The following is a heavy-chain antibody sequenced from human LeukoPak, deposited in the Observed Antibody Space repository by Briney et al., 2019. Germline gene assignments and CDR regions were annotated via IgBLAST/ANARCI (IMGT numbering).Heavy chain of an antibody. J-gene: IGHJ4*02. CDR3: AKAGAAAGITLGRIGYFDY. V-gene: IGHV3-74*01. Sequence: PGGSLRLSCAASGFTFDEYAMHWVRQVPGKGLEWVSRINSDGSSTSYAESVKGRFTISRDNSKNTLYLQMNSMRAEDTAVYYCAKAGAAAGITLGRIGYFDYWGQGTLVTVSS. CDR2: INSDGSST. CDR1: GFTFDEYA. D-gene: IGHD6-13*01.